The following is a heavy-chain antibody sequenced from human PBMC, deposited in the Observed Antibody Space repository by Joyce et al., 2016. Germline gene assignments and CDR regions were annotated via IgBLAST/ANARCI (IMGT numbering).Heavy chain of an antibody. CDR2: ISGRGGSV. V-gene: IGHV3-11*01. J-gene: IGHJ4*02. Sequence: QVNLEESGGGLVKPGVSLRLSCAASGFSFRDYYMAWTRQAPGKGLEVVAYISGRGGSVKYADSVKGRFTISRDNANNALALQMSRLRVDDTAVYYCSRDSYYDSSGLHYWGQGALVTVSS. CDR3: SRDSYYDSSGLHY. CDR1: GFSFRDYY. D-gene: IGHD3-22*01.